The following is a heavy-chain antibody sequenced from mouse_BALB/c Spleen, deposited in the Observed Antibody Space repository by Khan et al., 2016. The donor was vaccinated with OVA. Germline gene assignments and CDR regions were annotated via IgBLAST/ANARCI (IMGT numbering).Heavy chain of an antibody. Sequence: QVQLQQSGPGLVQPSQSLSITCTVSGFSLSNYGVHWVRQSPGKGLEWLGVIWSGGSTDFNAAFISRLSISKDNSKSQVFFKMNSLQTNDSAIYYCARGGLPLAYWGQGTLVTVSA. J-gene: IGHJ3*01. CDR2: IWSGGST. V-gene: IGHV2-2*02. CDR3: ARGGLPLAY. CDR1: GFSLSNYG. D-gene: IGHD2-13*01.